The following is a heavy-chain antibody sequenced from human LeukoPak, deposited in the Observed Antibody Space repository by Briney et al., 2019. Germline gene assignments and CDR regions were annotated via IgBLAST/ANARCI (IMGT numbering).Heavy chain of an antibody. CDR1: GFTFSSYA. Sequence: GGSLRLSCAASGFTFSSYAMSWVRQAPGKGLEWVSAITGSGGSTYYADSVKGRFTISRDNSKNTLYLQMNSLRAEDTAVYYCAKTLELLYDAFDIWGQGTKVTASS. J-gene: IGHJ3*02. D-gene: IGHD1-7*01. V-gene: IGHV3-23*01. CDR3: AKTLELLYDAFDI. CDR2: ITGSGGST.